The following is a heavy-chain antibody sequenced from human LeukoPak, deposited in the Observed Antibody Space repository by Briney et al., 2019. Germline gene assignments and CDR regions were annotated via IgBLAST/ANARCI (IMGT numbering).Heavy chain of an antibody. J-gene: IGHJ5*02. CDR3: ARVVRGAVTSNCFDP. CDR2: VSNSGTT. D-gene: IGHD4-17*01. Sequence: PSEPLSLTCTVSGGSINDYYWTWIRQATGKGLEWIGYVSNSGTTDNNPSLKSRVTMSVDTSNNEFSLRLTSVTAADTAMYYCARVVRGAVTSNCFDPWGQGTLVTVSS. CDR1: GGSINDYY. V-gene: IGHV4-59*01.